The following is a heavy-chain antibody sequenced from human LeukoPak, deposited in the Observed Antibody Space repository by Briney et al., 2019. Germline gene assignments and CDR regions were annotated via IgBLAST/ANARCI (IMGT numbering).Heavy chain of an antibody. V-gene: IGHV3-30*04. Sequence: GGSLRLSCAASGFTFSSYAMHWVRQAPGKGLEWVAVISYDGSNKYYADSVKGRFTISRDNSKNTLYLQMNSPRAEDTAVYYCARGGVVGGRFGEWGQGTLVTVSS. D-gene: IGHD1-26*01. CDR3: ARGGVVGGRFGE. J-gene: IGHJ4*02. CDR1: GFTFSSYA. CDR2: ISYDGSNK.